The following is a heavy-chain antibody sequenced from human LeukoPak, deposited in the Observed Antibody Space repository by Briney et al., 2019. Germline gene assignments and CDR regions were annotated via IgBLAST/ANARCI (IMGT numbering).Heavy chain of an antibody. Sequence: GGSLRLSCAASGFTFSSYWMHWVRQAPGKGLVWVSRINTDGSSTSYADSVKGRFTISRDNAKNTLYLQMNSLRAEDTAVYYCARAERQLATDYWGQGTLVTVSS. J-gene: IGHJ4*02. D-gene: IGHD6-6*01. V-gene: IGHV3-74*01. CDR1: GFTFSSYW. CDR2: INTDGSST. CDR3: ARAERQLATDY.